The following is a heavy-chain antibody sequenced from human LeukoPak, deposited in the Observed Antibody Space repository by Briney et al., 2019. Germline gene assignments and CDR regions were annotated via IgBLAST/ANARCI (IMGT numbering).Heavy chain of an antibody. CDR2: ISPDGSTT. V-gene: IGHV3-74*03. CDR3: ATAWSY. Sequence: GSLRLSCVASQFTFKNYWMHWVRQAPGRGLEWLSYISPDGSTTTYADSVRGRFTISRDNAKNTLYLQMNSLRAEDTAVYFCATAWSYWGQGTLVTVSS. D-gene: IGHD2-21*02. J-gene: IGHJ4*02. CDR1: QFTFKNYW.